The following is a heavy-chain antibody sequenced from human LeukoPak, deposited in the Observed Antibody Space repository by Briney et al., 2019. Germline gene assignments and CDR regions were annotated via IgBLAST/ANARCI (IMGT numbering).Heavy chain of an antibody. CDR3: ARGLYNNGWYYFDY. V-gene: IGHV3-30*03. Sequence: GGSLRLSCAASGFTFSSYSMNWVRQAPGKGLEWVAFISYDGVNKFYVDSVKGRFSISSDNSKSTLYLQMNSLRAEDTAVYHCARGLYNNGWYYFDYWGHGTLVTVSS. CDR2: ISYDGVNK. D-gene: IGHD6-19*01. CDR1: GFTFSSYS. J-gene: IGHJ4*01.